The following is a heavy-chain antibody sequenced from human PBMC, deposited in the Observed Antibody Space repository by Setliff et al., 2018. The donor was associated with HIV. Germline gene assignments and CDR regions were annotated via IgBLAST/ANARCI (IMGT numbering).Heavy chain of an antibody. CDR1: GGSVSSSTTYY. CDR3: ASSPAWRSDYGLHTFDY. D-gene: IGHD4-17*01. J-gene: IGHJ4*02. Sequence: PSETLSLTCTVSGGSVSSSTTYYWGWIRQPPGKGLEWIGSMYYTGSSYYNPSLKSRVTISVDTSKNQFSLKVNSVTATDTAVYYCASSPAWRSDYGLHTFDYWGQGTLVTVSS. V-gene: IGHV4-39*01. CDR2: MYYTGSS.